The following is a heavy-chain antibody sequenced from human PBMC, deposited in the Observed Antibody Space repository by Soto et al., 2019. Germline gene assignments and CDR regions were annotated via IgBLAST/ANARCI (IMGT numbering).Heavy chain of an antibody. Sequence: QVQLVQSGAEVKKPGASVKVSCKASGYTFTSYGISWVRQAPGQGLEWMGWISAYNGNTNYAQKLQDRVTMTTDTSTSTAYMELRSLRSDDTAVYYCARARTGTTAYYYYGMDVWGQGTTVTVSS. CDR1: GYTFTSYG. V-gene: IGHV1-18*01. J-gene: IGHJ6*02. CDR2: ISAYNGNT. CDR3: ARARTGTTAYYYYGMDV. D-gene: IGHD1-1*01.